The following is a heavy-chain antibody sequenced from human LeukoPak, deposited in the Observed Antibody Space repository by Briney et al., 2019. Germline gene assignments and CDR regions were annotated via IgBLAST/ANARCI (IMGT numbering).Heavy chain of an antibody. Sequence: NPSETLSLTCTVSGGSISSYYWSWIRQPPGKGLEWIGYIYYSGSTNYNPSLKSRVTISVDTSKNQFSLKLSSVTAADTAVYYCARETYSSGWYYWGQGTLVTVSS. V-gene: IGHV4-59*12. J-gene: IGHJ4*02. D-gene: IGHD6-19*01. CDR2: IYYSGST. CDR1: GGSISSYY. CDR3: ARETYSSGWYY.